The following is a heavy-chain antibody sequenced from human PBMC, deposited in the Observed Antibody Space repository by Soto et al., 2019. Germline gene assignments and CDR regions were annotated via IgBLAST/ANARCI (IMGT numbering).Heavy chain of an antibody. CDR2: LYSGGST. Sequence: EVQLVETGGGLIQPGGSLRLSCAASGLIVSNNYMNWVRQAPGKGLEWVSVLYSGGSTHYAGSVKGRFIIARDNSKNTMYRKTKSLRAEDTAVYYCARDRPGDEGDAFDIWGPGTLVTVS. CDR3: ARDRPGDEGDAFDI. J-gene: IGHJ3*02. D-gene: IGHD3-10*01. CDR1: GLIVSNNY. V-gene: IGHV3-53*02.